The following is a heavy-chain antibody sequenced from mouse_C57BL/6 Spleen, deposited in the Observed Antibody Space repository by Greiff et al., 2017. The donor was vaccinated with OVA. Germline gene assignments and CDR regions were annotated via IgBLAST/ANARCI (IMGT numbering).Heavy chain of an antibody. Sequence: QVPLQQPGPELVKPGASVKLSCKASGYTFTSYWMPWVTQRPGHGLEWIGTINPSNGGTNYNEKFTSKATLTVDTSSCTADMQRSSLTSKDIAVFYCARCSYYGSSGDYWGQGTTLTVSS. CDR3: ARCSYYGSSGDY. CDR1: GYTFTSYW. J-gene: IGHJ2*01. D-gene: IGHD1-1*01. CDR2: INPSNGGT. V-gene: IGHV1-53*01.